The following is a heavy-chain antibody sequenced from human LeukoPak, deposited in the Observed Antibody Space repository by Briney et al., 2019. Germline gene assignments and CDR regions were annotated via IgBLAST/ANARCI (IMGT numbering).Heavy chain of an antibody. J-gene: IGHJ4*02. CDR3: ARSRVGATNKYVDY. CDR2: ISAYNGNT. D-gene: IGHD1-26*01. V-gene: IGHV1-18*01. Sequence: ASVKVSCKASGYTFTSYGVSWVRQAPGQGLEWMGWISAYNGNTNYAQKLQGRVTMTTDTSTSTAYMELRSPRSDDTAVYYCARSRVGATNKYVDYWGQGTLVTVSS. CDR1: GYTFTSYG.